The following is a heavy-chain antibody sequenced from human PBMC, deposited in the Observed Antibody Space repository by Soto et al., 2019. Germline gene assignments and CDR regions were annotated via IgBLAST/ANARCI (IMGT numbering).Heavy chain of an antibody. D-gene: IGHD5-12*01. Sequence: GGSLRLSCAASRFNFRSYVMHWVRQAPGKGLEWVAVISYDGIKTYYTDSVKGRFTISRDNSENTLYLHMNGLRAEDTAVYYCAREPVGGYDLGRNYYIHDMVVWGQGAT. J-gene: IGHJ6*02. CDR2: ISYDGIKT. V-gene: IGHV3-33*01. CDR1: RFNFRSYV. CDR3: AREPVGGYDLGRNYYIHDMVV.